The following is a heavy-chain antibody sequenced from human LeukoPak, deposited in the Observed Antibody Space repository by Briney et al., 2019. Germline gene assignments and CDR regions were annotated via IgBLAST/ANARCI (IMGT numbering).Heavy chain of an antibody. CDR3: AKDNYCSSTSCPSPYYYYYGMDV. J-gene: IGHJ6*02. V-gene: IGHV3-11*01. Sequence: PGGSLRLSCAASGFTFSDYYMSWIRQAPGKGLEWVSYISSSGSTIYYADSVKGRFTISRDNAKNSLYLQMNSLRAEDTAVYYCAKDNYCSSTSCPSPYYYYYGMDVWGQGTTVTVSS. CDR1: GFTFSDYY. D-gene: IGHD2-2*01. CDR2: ISSSGSTI.